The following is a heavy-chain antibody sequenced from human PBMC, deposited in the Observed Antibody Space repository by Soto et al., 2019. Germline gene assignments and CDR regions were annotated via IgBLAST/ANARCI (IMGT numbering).Heavy chain of an antibody. Sequence: SETLSLTCNVSGGSVSSGNSHWTWIRQPPGKGLEWIGNIHFSGSTNSHPSLKSRVTMSVDTARNLFSLKLTSVTAADTAVYYCERDVPAASLDYWGPGILVTVSS. D-gene: IGHD6-25*01. J-gene: IGHJ4*02. CDR1: GGSVSSGNSH. V-gene: IGHV4-61*01. CDR3: ERDVPAASLDY. CDR2: IHFSGST.